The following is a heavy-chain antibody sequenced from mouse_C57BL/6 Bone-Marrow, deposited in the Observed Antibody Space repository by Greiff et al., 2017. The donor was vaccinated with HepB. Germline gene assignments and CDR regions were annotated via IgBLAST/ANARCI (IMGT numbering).Heavy chain of an antibody. CDR2: IRNKANGYTT. V-gene: IGHV7-3*01. CDR1: GFTFTDYY. Sequence: EVKLMESGGGLVQPGGSLSLSCAASGFTFTDYYMSWVRQPPGKALEWLGFIRNKANGYTTEYSASVKGRFTISRDNSQSILYLQMNALRAEDSATYYCARFITLDYWGQGTTLTVSS. CDR3: ARFITLDY. J-gene: IGHJ2*01. D-gene: IGHD1-1*01.